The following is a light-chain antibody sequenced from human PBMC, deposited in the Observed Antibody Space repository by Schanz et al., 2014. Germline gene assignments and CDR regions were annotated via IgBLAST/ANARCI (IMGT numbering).Light chain of an antibody. Sequence: EIVMTQSPATLSVSPGDGATLSCRTSQSVGSNLAWYQQRPGLAPRLLIYDASNRAPGIPDRFSGSGSGTDFTLTITRLEPEDFAVYFCQQYGSSLFTFGPGTKVDSK. V-gene: IGKV3D-20*01. J-gene: IGKJ3*01. CDR3: QQYGSSLFT. CDR2: DAS. CDR1: QSVGSN.